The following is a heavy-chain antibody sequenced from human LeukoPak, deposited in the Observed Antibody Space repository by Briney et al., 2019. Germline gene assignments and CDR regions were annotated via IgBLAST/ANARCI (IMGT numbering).Heavy chain of an antibody. V-gene: IGHV1-69*04. CDR2: IIPILGIA. D-gene: IGHD5-18*01. CDR1: GGTFSSYA. Sequence: SVKVSCKASGGTFSSYAISWVRQAPGQGLEWMGRIIPILGIANYAQKFQGRVTITADKSTSTAYMELSNLRSEDTAVYYCARDLGTAMVQFDYWGQGTLVTVSS. J-gene: IGHJ4*02. CDR3: ARDLGTAMVQFDY.